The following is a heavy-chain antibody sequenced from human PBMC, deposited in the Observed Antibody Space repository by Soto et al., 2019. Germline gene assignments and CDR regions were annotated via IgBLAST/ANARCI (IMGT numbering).Heavy chain of an antibody. D-gene: IGHD3-10*01. CDR2: VNPNNGAT. CDR3: AKVSRKGSAIDFDY. J-gene: IGHJ4*02. V-gene: IGHV1-8*01. CDR1: GYTFSNYD. Sequence: QVQLVQSGAELKKPGASVKVSCKASGYTFSNYDMNWVRQATGQGPEWIGWVNPNNGATGYVQKVQGRVTLTTDLSNTAAHMEMTRLRAEATAIYCCAKVSRKGSAIDFDYWGQGTLITVSS.